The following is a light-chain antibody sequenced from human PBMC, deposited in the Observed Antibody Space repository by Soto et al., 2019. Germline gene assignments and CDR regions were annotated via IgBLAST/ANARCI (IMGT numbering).Light chain of an antibody. CDR3: QQRGNWTPT. J-gene: IGKJ4*01. V-gene: IGKV3-11*01. CDR2: DAS. Sequence: ETVLTQSPATLSLSPGERATLSCRASQSVSSYLAWYQQKPGQAPRLLIYDASNRASGIPARFSGSGSGTECTLTISSLEPEDFAVYYCQQRGNWTPTFGGGTKVEI. CDR1: QSVSSY.